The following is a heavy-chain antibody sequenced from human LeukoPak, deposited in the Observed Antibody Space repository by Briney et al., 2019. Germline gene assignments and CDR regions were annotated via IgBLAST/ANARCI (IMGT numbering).Heavy chain of an antibody. Sequence: GGSLRLSCAASGFTFRSYGMHWVRQAPGKGLEWVAFISYDGSNKYYADSVKGRLTISRDNSKNTLYLQMNSLRAEDTAVYYCAKVGEWLRGRFDYWGQGTLVTVSS. D-gene: IGHD3-3*01. CDR3: AKVGEWLRGRFDY. CDR2: ISYDGSNK. V-gene: IGHV3-30*18. J-gene: IGHJ4*02. CDR1: GFTFRSYG.